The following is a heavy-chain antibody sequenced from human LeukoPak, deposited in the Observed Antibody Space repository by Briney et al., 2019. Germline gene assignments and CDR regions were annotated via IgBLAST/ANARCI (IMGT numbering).Heavy chain of an antibody. Sequence: GGSLRLSCAASGFTFSSYSMNWVRQAPGKGLEWVSSISSSSSYIYYADSVKGRFTISRDDAKNSLYLQMNSLRAEDTAVYYCARDTTYGSGSYSFDYWGQGTLVTVSS. CDR3: ARDTTYGSGSYSFDY. V-gene: IGHV3-21*01. D-gene: IGHD3-10*01. CDR1: GFTFSSYS. CDR2: ISSSSSYI. J-gene: IGHJ4*02.